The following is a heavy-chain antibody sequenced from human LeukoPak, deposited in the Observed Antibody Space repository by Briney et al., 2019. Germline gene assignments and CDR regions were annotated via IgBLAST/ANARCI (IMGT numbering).Heavy chain of an antibody. CDR2: IYYSGST. J-gene: IGHJ6*02. CDR1: GGSISSYY. V-gene: IGHV4-59*08. CDR3: ARTIVENYYYYYCGMDV. D-gene: IGHD1-26*01. Sequence: SETLSLTCTVSGGSISSYYWSWIRQPPGKGLEWIGYIYYSGSTNYNPSLQSRVTISVDTSKNQFSLKLSSVTAADTAVYYCARTIVENYYYYYCGMDVWGQGTTVTVS.